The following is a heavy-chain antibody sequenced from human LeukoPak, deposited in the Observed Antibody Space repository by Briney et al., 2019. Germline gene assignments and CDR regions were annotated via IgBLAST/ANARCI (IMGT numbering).Heavy chain of an antibody. CDR2: IYYSGST. Sequence: SQTLSLTCTVSGGSISSGGYYWSWIRHPPGKGLEWIGYIYYSGSTYYNPSLKSRVTISVDTSKNQFSLKLSSVTAADTAVYYCARYDDSSSSSDYWGQGTLVTVSS. J-gene: IGHJ4*02. D-gene: IGHD6-6*01. CDR1: GGSISSGGYY. CDR3: ARYDDSSSSSDY. V-gene: IGHV4-31*03.